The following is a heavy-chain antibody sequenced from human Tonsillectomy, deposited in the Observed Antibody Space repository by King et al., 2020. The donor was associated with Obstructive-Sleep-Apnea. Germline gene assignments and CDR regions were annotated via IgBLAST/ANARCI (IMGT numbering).Heavy chain of an antibody. D-gene: IGHD3-10*01. J-gene: IGHJ5*02. CDR3: TSALGSRALRDNWFDL. CDR2: ITTISQYI. Sequence: VQLVESGGGLVKPGGSLRLSCAASGFIFSDYDMNWVRRAPGKGLEWVSSITTISQYIYYADSVKGRFTISRDNANNLVYLQMSSLRAEETAMYYCTSALGSRALRDNWFDLWGQGTLVTVSS. CDR1: GFIFSDYD. V-gene: IGHV3-21*01.